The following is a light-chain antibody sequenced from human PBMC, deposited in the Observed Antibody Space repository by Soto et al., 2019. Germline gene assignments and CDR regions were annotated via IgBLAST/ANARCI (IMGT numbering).Light chain of an antibody. J-gene: IGKJ2*02. CDR2: GAS. V-gene: IGKV3-20*01. CDR3: QQYGSSPRT. Sequence: EIVLTQSPDTLSLSPGERATVSCRASQRVSSSYFAWDQQKPGQAPRLLIYGASSRATGIPDRFSGSGSGTDFTLTISRLEPEDFAVYYCQQYGSSPRTFGQGTKLEIE. CDR1: QRVSSSY.